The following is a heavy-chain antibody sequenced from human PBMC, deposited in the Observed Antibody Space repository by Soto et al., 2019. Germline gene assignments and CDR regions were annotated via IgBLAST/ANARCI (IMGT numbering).Heavy chain of an antibody. CDR2: ISSGGRDK. CDR1: GFTFNNYG. Sequence: QVQLVESGGGVVQPGTSLRLSCAASGFTFNNYGMHWVRQAPGKGLEWVATISSGGRDKYYADSVKGRVTISRDNSKNTLYLQMSSLRAEDTAVYYCAKDQGIAASHGVDWGQGTLVTVSS. J-gene: IGHJ3*01. CDR3: AKDQGIAASHGVD. V-gene: IGHV3-30*18. D-gene: IGHD6-13*01.